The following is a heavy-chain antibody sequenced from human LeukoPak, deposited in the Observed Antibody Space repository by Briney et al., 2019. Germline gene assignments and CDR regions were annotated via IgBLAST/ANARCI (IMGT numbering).Heavy chain of an antibody. CDR2: ISGSGGST. Sequence: GGSLRLSCAASGFTFSSYAMSWVRQAPGKGLEWVSAISGSGGSTYYADFVKGRFTISRDNSKNTLYLQMNSLRAEDTAVYYCAKSPSGDRYYFDYWGQGTLVTVSS. V-gene: IGHV3-23*01. CDR1: GFTFSSYA. CDR3: AKSPSGDRYYFDY. J-gene: IGHJ4*02. D-gene: IGHD4-17*01.